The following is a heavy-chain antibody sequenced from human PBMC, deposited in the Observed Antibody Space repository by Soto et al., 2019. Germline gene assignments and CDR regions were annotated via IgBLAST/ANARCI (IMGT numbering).Heavy chain of an antibody. CDR2: IIPIFGTA. J-gene: IGHJ6*02. Sequence: SVKFSCKASGGTFSSYAISWVRQAPGQGLECMGGIIPIFGTANYAQKFQGRVTITAXXXXSXXXMXLSXLRXEDTAVYYCARYEGYCSSTSCYHYYYYGMDVWG. CDR3: ARYEGYCSSTSCYHYYYYGMDV. D-gene: IGHD2-2*01. V-gene: IGHV1-69*13. CDR1: GGTFSSYA.